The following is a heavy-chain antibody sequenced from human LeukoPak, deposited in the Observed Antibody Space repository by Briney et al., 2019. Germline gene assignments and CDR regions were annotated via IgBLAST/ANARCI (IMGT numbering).Heavy chain of an antibody. CDR1: GGSFSGYY. CDR2: IRHSGST. Sequence: SETLSLTCAVYGGSFSGYYWSWIRQPPGKGLEWIGEIRHSGSTNYNPSLKSRVTISVDTSKNQFSLKLSSVTAADTAVYYCARVYVFDYYDSSGLDYWGQGTLVTVSS. J-gene: IGHJ4*02. CDR3: ARVYVFDYYDSSGLDY. D-gene: IGHD3-22*01. V-gene: IGHV4-34*01.